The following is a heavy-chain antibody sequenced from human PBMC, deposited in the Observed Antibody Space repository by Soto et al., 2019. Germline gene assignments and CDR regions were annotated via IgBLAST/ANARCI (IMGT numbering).Heavy chain of an antibody. CDR2: IFYSGGT. Sequence: SETLSLTCTVSGGSILDSTYYWAWIRQSPGKGLEWIGTIFYSGGTFYTPSLKSRVTISRDNSKNALYLQMNSLRAEDTAVYYCAKDRPPYCGGDCYSGYWGQGTLVTVSS. J-gene: IGHJ4*02. CDR1: GGSILDSTYY. CDR3: AKDRPPYCGGDCYSGY. V-gene: IGHV4-39*02. D-gene: IGHD2-21*02.